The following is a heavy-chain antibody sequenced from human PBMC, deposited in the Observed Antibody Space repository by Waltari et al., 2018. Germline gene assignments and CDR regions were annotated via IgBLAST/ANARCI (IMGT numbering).Heavy chain of an antibody. Sequence: QITLKESGPTLVKPTQNLTLTCTFSGFSLFTRGVGVGWLRQPPGKAPEWLALIYWDDEKRYNPSLKRRLSITKDTFKKQVVLTMTNMDPVDTGTYYCALRQVPASIGGDWFDPWGQGTLVTVSP. CDR1: GFSLFTRGVG. CDR3: ALRQVPASIGGDWFDP. D-gene: IGHD3-16*01. J-gene: IGHJ5*02. V-gene: IGHV2-5*02. CDR2: IYWDDEK.